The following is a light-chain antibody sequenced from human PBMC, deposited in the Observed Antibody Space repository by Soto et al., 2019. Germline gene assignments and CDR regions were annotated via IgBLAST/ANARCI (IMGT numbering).Light chain of an antibody. Sequence: DIQMTESPSSLAASFLVRGKITCRASQTVSSYLNWYQQKPGTVPKLLIYATSNLQSGVPSRFSGRGFGTDFTLTISSLQPEDFATYYCQQSFTTPSFGQGTRLEIK. CDR1: QTVSSY. CDR2: ATS. J-gene: IGKJ5*01. V-gene: IGKV1-39*01. CDR3: QQSFTTPS.